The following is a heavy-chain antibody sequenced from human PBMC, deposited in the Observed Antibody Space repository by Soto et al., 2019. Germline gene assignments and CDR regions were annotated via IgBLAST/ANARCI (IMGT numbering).Heavy chain of an antibody. Sequence: GGSLRLSCAASGFTFSSYSMNWVRQAPGKGLEWVSYISSSSSTIYYADSVKGRFTISRDNAKNSLYLQMNSLRDEDTAVYYCARGPIPTPGLYYFDYWGQGTLVTVSS. J-gene: IGHJ4*02. CDR3: ARGPIPTPGLYYFDY. V-gene: IGHV3-48*02. D-gene: IGHD3-22*01. CDR2: ISSSSSTI. CDR1: GFTFSSYS.